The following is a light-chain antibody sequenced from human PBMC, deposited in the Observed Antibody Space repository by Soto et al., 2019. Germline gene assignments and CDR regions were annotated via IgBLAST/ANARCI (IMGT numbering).Light chain of an antibody. Sequence: QSVLTQPPSTSGTPGQRVSISCSGSYSNIGSKTLNWYQQVPGTAPKLLIYNDDQRPSGVPDRFSGSKSGTSASLAISGLQSEDEADYYCATWDVSLNGRVFGGGTKVTVL. CDR2: NDD. CDR1: YSNIGSKT. J-gene: IGLJ3*02. CDR3: ATWDVSLNGRV. V-gene: IGLV1-44*01.